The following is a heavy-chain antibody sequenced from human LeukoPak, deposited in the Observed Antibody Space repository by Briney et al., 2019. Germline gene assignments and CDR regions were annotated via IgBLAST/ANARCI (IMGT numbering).Heavy chain of an antibody. D-gene: IGHD6-13*01. CDR2: SSAFNGNT. CDR3: ATDALRISSSWSGNFDY. CDR1: GYTFTSYG. Sequence: GASVKVSCKASGYTFTSYGISWVRQAPGQGLEWMGWSSAFNGNTNYAQKLQGRVTMTEDTSTDTAYMELSSLRSEDTAVYYCATDALRISSSWSGNFDYWGQGTLVTVSS. J-gene: IGHJ4*02. V-gene: IGHV1-18*01.